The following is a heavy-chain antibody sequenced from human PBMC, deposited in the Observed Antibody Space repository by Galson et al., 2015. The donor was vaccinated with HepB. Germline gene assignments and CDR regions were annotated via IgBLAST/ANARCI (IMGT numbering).Heavy chain of an antibody. V-gene: IGHV4-39*07. Sequence: ETLSLTCTVSGGSISSSSYYWGWIRQPPGKGLEWIGSIYYSGSTYYNPSLKSRVTISVDTSKNQFSLKLSSVTAADTAVYYCAKKQAGDFVSGAFYWGQGTLVTVSS. CDR2: IYYSGST. CDR3: AKKQAGDFVSGAFY. CDR1: GGSISSSSYY. D-gene: IGHD4-17*01. J-gene: IGHJ4*02.